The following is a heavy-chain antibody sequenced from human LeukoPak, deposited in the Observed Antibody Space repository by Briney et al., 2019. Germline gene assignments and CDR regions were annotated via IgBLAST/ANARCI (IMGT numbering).Heavy chain of an antibody. J-gene: IGHJ5*02. D-gene: IGHD2/OR15-2a*01. CDR1: GGSISSGNYY. CDR3: ARVRRNSGNKYFDP. CDR2: IYISGGT. V-gene: IGHV4-61*02. Sequence: KTSETLSLTCTVSGGSISSGNYYWSSIRQPAGMGLEWIGRIYISGGTDYNPSLKSRLTISIDTSKNQFYLRLSSVTAADTAVYYCARVRRNSGNKYFDPWGQGTRVTVAS.